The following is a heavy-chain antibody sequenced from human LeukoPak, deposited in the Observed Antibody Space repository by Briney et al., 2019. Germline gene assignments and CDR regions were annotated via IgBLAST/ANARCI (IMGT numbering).Heavy chain of an antibody. Sequence: ASVKVSCKASGYTFTSYGISWVRQAPGQGLEWMGWISAYNGNTNYAQKLQGRATMTTDTSTSTAYMELRSLRSDDTAVYYCARGVSGYCSSTSCSRGFDPWGQGTLVTVSS. CDR1: GYTFTSYG. V-gene: IGHV1-18*01. J-gene: IGHJ5*02. CDR3: ARGVSGYCSSTSCSRGFDP. D-gene: IGHD2-2*01. CDR2: ISAYNGNT.